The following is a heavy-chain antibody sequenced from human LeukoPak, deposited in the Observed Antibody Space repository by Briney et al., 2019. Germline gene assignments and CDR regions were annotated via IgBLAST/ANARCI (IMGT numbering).Heavy chain of an antibody. CDR2: IYTSGST. D-gene: IGHD2-15*01. CDR1: GGSISTYY. J-gene: IGHJ4*02. CDR3: AREDCSGGSCYVDY. Sequence: SETLSLTCTVSGGSISTYYWSWIRQPAGKGLEWIGRIYTSGSTHYNPSLKSRVTMSVDTSKNQFSLKLNSVTAADTAVYYCAREDCSGGSCYVDYWGQGTLVTVSS. V-gene: IGHV4-4*07.